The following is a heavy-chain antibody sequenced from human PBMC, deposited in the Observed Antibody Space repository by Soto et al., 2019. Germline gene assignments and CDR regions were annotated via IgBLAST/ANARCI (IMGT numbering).Heavy chain of an antibody. D-gene: IGHD1-1*01. CDR1: GFKFDDYS. V-gene: IGHV3-43*01. J-gene: IGHJ4*02. CDR2: ISCGGRRT. CDR3: ARNTIPHPPY. Sequence: GGSLRLSCATSGFKFDDYSMHWVRQTPGKGLEWVCLISCGGRRTNYADSVKGRFTVSRDNSKNSLYLQMNSLRVEDTAIYYCARNTIPHPPYWGQGTLVTVSS.